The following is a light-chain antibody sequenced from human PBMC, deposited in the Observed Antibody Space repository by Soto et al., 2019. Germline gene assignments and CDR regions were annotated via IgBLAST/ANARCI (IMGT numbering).Light chain of an antibody. V-gene: IGKV3-11*01. J-gene: IGKJ1*01. CDR3: QQRSNWPRT. CDR2: DAS. CDR1: QSVSSY. Sequence: EIVMTQSPPTLSVSPGERSTLSCRASQSVSSYLAWYQQKPGQAPRLLIYDASNRATGIPGRFSGSGSGTDFTLTISSLEPEDFAVYYCQQRSNWPRTFGQGTKVDIK.